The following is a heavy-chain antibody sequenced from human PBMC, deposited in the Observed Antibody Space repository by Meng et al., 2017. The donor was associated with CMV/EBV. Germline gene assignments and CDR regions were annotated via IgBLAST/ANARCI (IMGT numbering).Heavy chain of an antibody. J-gene: IGHJ4*02. D-gene: IGHD1-26*01. CDR3: AREESGSYSPLDY. CDR2: INPNSGDT. CDR1: GYTFTGYY. V-gene: IGHV1-2*02. Sequence: ASVKVSCKASGYTFTGYYMHWVRQAPGQGLEWMGWINPNSGDTNYAQKFQGRVTMTRDTSISTAYMELSRLRSDDTAVYYCAREESGSYSPLDYWGQGTLVTVSS.